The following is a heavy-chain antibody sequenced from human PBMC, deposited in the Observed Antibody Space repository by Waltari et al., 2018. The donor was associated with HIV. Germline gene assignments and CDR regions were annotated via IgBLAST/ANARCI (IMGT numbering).Heavy chain of an antibody. CDR2: ITISGVST. J-gene: IGHJ6*02. CDR1: GVTFSRCG. D-gene: IGHD3-10*01. CDR3: AKPMAAHYNGMDV. V-gene: IGHV3-23*01. Sequence: EVQLLESGGGLVQPGGSLRLSWAASGVTFSRCGMSWVRQAPGKGLEWVSTITISGVSTSYADSVKGRFTISRDNSKNTLFLQMNSLRAEDTALYYCAKPMAAHYNGMDVWGQGTTVTVSS.